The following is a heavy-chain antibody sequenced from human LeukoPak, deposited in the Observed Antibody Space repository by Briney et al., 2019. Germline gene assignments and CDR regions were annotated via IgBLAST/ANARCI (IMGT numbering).Heavy chain of an antibody. CDR1: GDIFTSYY. CDR2: INPSGGST. D-gene: IGHD3-3*01. CDR3: ARGDYDFYYFDY. J-gene: IGHJ4*02. Sequence: RASVKVSCKASGDIFTSYYFHWVRQAPGQGLEWMGIINPSGGSTNYAQKFQGRVTMTRDTSTSTAYMELSSLRSEDTAVYYCARGDYDFYYFDYWGQGTLVTVSS. V-gene: IGHV1-46*01.